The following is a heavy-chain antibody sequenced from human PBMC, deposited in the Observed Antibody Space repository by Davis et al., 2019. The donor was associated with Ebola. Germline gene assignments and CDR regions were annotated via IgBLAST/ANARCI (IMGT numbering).Heavy chain of an antibody. J-gene: IGHJ6*02. Sequence: HTGGSLRLSCAASGFTFSNYWMHWVRQAPGKGLVWVSRINRDESGTTYADSVKGRFTISRDNSKNTLYLQMNSLRAEDTAVYYCAKSVDHYGGNSRYYYYGMDVWGQGTTVTVSS. CDR2: INRDESGT. D-gene: IGHD4-23*01. CDR1: GFTFSNYW. V-gene: IGHV3-74*01. CDR3: AKSVDHYGGNSRYYYYGMDV.